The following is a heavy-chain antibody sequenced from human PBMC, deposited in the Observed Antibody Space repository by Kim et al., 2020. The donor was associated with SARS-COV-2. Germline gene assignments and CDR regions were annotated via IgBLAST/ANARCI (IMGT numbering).Heavy chain of an antibody. CDR2: INHSGST. D-gene: IGHD3-3*01. Sequence: SETLSLTCAVYGGSFSGYYWSWIRQPPGKGLEWIGEINHSGSTNYNPSLKSRVTISVDTSKNQFSLKLSSVTAADTAVYYCARGHRFIDYWGQGTLVTVS. V-gene: IGHV4-34*01. CDR1: GGSFSGYY. J-gene: IGHJ4*02. CDR3: ARGHRFIDY.